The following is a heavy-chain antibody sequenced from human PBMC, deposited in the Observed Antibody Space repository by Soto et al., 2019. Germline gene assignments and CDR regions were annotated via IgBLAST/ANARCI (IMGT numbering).Heavy chain of an antibody. CDR3: ARRRYSSGWYGDAFDI. CDR1: GYSFTSYW. D-gene: IGHD6-19*01. CDR2: IYPGDSDT. Sequence: PGESLKISCKGSGYSFTSYWIGWVRQMPGKGLEWMGIIYPGDSDTRYSPSFQGQVTISADKSISTAYLQWSSLKASDTAMYYCARRRYSSGWYGDAFDIWGQGTMVTVS. J-gene: IGHJ3*02. V-gene: IGHV5-51*01.